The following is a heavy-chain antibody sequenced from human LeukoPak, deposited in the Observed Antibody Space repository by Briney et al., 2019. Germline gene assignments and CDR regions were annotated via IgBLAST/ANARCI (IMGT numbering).Heavy chain of an antibody. J-gene: IGHJ4*02. D-gene: IGHD3-10*01. CDR3: VRGQQLWFGELN. CDR1: GFTFSSYA. Sequence: GGSLRLSCAASGFTFSSYAMHWVRQAPGKGLEWVAVISYDGSNKYYADSVKGRFTISRDNSKSTLYLQMNSLRAEDTAVYYCVRGQQLWFGELNWGQGTLVTVSS. V-gene: IGHV3-30*04. CDR2: ISYDGSNK.